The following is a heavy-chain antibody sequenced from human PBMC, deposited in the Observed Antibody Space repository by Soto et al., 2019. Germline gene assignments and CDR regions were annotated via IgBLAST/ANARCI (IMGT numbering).Heavy chain of an antibody. V-gene: IGHV3-30-3*01. CDR2: ISYDGSNK. CDR1: GFTFSSYA. J-gene: IGHJ6*02. CDR3: ARDRLRYNWNDFPYYYYGMDV. Sequence: QVQLVESGGGVVQPGRSLRLSCAASGFTFSSYAMHWVRQAPGKGLEWVAVISYDGSNKYYADSVKGRFTISRDNSXXTLHLQMNSLRAEDTAVYYCARDRLRYNWNDFPYYYYGMDVWGQGTTVTVSS. D-gene: IGHD1-1*01.